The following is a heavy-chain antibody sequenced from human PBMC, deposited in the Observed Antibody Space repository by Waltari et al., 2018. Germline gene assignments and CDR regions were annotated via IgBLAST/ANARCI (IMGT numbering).Heavy chain of an antibody. J-gene: IGHJ3*02. Sequence: EVQLVESGGGLVQPGGSLKLSCAASGFTFSGSAIHWLRRASGKGLEWVGRIRNKANSYATAYGESVKGRFTISRDESKNTAYLQMNSLKTEDTAVYYCTRPGNDGYAFDIWGQGTMVTVSS. D-gene: IGHD3-10*01. CDR3: TRPGNDGYAFDI. V-gene: IGHV3-73*01. CDR2: IRNKANSYAT. CDR1: GFTFSGSA.